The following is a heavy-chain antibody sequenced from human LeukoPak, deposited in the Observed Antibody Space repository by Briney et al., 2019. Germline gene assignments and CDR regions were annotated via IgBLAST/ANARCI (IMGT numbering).Heavy chain of an antibody. Sequence: GGSLRLSCAASGFTFSSYAMSWVRQAPGKGLEWVSVISGGGGSTYYADSVKGRFTISRDSSNNTLYLQMNSLRAEDTAVYYCARGRRSGGTCYSAFDYWGQGTLVTVSS. J-gene: IGHJ4*02. V-gene: IGHV3-23*01. CDR3: ARGRRSGGTCYSAFDY. D-gene: IGHD2-15*01. CDR1: GFTFSSYA. CDR2: ISGGGGST.